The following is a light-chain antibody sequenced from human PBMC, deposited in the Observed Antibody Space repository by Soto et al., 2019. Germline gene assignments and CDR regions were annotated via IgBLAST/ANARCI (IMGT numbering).Light chain of an antibody. Sequence: QSALTQPASVSGSPGQAITISCSGSNSDVGAYRYVSWYQQHPGKAPKLMIYEVSNRPSGVSERFSGSKSGNTASLTIFGLQAEDEAHYYCSSYKITSTYVLGTGTKGTV. CDR3: SSYKITSTYV. CDR1: NSDVGAYRY. CDR2: EVS. J-gene: IGLJ1*01. V-gene: IGLV2-14*01.